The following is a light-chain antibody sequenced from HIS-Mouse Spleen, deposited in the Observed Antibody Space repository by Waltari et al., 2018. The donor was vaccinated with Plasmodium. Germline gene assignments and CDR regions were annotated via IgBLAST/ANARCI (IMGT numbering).Light chain of an antibody. V-gene: IGKV3-15*01. CDR2: GAS. CDR3: QQYNNWPAWT. J-gene: IGKJ1*01. Sequence: EIVMTQSPATLSVSPGERVTLSCRVSQSVSSNLAWYQQKPGQAPRLLIYGASTRATGIPARFSGSGSGTEFTLTISSLQSEDFAVYYCQQYNNWPAWTFGQGTKVEIK. CDR1: QSVSSN.